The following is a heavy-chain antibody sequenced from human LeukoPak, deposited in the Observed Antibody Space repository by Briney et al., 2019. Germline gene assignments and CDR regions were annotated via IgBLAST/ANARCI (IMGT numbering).Heavy chain of an antibody. D-gene: IGHD3-22*01. CDR2: INCYNGNT. V-gene: IGHV1-18*01. J-gene: IGHJ4*02. Sequence: ASVKVSCKASGYSFSYFGINWVRQAPGQGLEWIGWINCYNGNTNYAQKSEGRLTLTTDTATSTVYMELRNLRYDDTAVYYCARDSDSRGWEANYFDYWGQGTLVTVSS. CDR3: ARDSDSRGWEANYFDY. CDR1: GYSFSYFG.